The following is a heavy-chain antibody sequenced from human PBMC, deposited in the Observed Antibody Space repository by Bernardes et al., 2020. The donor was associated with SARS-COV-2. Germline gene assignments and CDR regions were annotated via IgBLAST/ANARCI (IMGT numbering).Heavy chain of an antibody. CDR3: ARYGGYNDPDSKFAGWFDP. CDR2: MNPNSGNS. V-gene: IGHV1-8*01. Sequence: ASVKVSCKASGYTFATYDINWVRQATGQGLEWMGWMNPNSGNSGYAQKFQGRVSMTRNTSIRTAYMELSSLRSEDTAVYYCARYGGYNDPDSKFAGWFDPWGQGTLVTVSS. D-gene: IGHD1-1*01. J-gene: IGHJ5*01. CDR1: GYTFATYD.